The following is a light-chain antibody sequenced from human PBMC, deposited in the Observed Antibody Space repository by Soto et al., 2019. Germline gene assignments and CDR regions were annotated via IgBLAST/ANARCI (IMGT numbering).Light chain of an antibody. CDR1: QTISTY. Sequence: DIQMTQSPSSLSASVGDSVTITCRASQTISTYLNWYQQKVGKAPKLLIHAASSLQSGVPSRFSFIGSGTDFTLTISSLEPEDCASYYGHQSYSPPQTFGQGTKVESK. J-gene: IGKJ1*01. CDR3: HQSYSPPQT. V-gene: IGKV1-39*01. CDR2: AAS.